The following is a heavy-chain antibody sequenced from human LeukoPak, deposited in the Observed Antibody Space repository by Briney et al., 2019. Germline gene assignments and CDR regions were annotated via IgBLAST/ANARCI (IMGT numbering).Heavy chain of an antibody. CDR2: ISSSSSYI. D-gene: IGHD2-15*01. J-gene: IGHJ4*02. CDR1: GFTFSSYS. Sequence: GGSLRLSCAASGFTFSSYSVSWVRQAPGKGLEWVSLISSSSSYIHYANSVKGRFTISRDNAKNSLYPQMNSLRAEDTAVYYCARDPGFCSGGSCCPDYWGQGTLVTVSS. V-gene: IGHV3-21*06. CDR3: ARDPGFCSGGSCCPDY.